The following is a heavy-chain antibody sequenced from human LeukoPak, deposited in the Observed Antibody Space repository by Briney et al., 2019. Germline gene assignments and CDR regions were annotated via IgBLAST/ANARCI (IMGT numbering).Heavy chain of an antibody. CDR1: GFTFDDYA. J-gene: IGHJ6*02. CDR2: ISWNSGSI. CDR3: ARKGAARYYYYYYGMDV. Sequence: GGSLRLSCAASGFTFDDYAMHWVRQAPGKGLEWVSGISWNSGSIGYADSVKGRFTISRDNAKNSLYLQMSSLRAEDTALYYCARKGAARYYYYYYGMDVWGQGTTVTVSS. V-gene: IGHV3-9*01. D-gene: IGHD6-6*01.